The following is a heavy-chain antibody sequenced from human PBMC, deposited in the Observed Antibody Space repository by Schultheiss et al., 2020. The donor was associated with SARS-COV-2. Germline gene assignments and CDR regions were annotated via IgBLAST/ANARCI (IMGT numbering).Heavy chain of an antibody. CDR3: ARDLNDILTGYGMDV. Sequence: GGSLRLSCAASGFTFSSYGMHWVRQAPGKGLEWVAVIWYDGSNKYYADSVKGRFTISRDNAKNSLYLQMNSLRAEDTAVYYCARDLNDILTGYGMDVWGQGTTVTVSS. J-gene: IGHJ6*02. V-gene: IGHV3-33*01. D-gene: IGHD3-9*01. CDR1: GFTFSSYG. CDR2: IWYDGSNK.